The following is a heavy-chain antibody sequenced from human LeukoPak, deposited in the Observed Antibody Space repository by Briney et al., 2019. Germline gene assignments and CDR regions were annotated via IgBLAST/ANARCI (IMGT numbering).Heavy chain of an antibody. CDR1: GGSISIYY. J-gene: IGHJ4*02. Sequence: PSETLSLTCTVSGGSISIYYWSWIRQPPGKGLEWIGYIYYSGRTNYNPSLKSRVTASVDTSKNQFSLKLSSVTAADTAVYYCARGPITMVRGVIIPYYFDYWGQGTLVTVSS. CDR2: IYYSGRT. V-gene: IGHV4-59*08. D-gene: IGHD3-10*01. CDR3: ARGPITMVRGVIIPYYFDY.